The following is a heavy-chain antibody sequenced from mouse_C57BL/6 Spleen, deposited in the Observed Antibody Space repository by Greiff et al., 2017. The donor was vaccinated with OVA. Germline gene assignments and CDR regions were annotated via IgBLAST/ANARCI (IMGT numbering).Heavy chain of an antibody. CDR2: IDPSDSYT. J-gene: IGHJ2*01. Sequence: QVQLQQPGAELVMPGASVKLSCKASGYTFTSYWMHWVKQRPGQGLEWIGEIDPSDSYTNYNQKFKGKSTFTVDKSSSTAYMQLSSLTSEDSAVYYCARRGLLRYCVDYWGQGTTLTVSS. CDR3: ARRGLLRYCVDY. CDR1: GYTFTSYW. D-gene: IGHD1-1*01. V-gene: IGHV1-69*01.